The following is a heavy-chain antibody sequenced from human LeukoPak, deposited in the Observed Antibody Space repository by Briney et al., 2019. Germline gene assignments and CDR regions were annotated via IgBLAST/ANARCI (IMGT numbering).Heavy chain of an antibody. V-gene: IGHV1-46*01. D-gene: IGHD1-20*01. CDR1: GDTFTNYY. CDR3: ARGGYNWSSRNWFDP. CDR2: INPSGGSA. J-gene: IGHJ5*02. Sequence: ASRKVSCKASGDTFTNYYVHWVRQAPGEGLEWMGIINPSGGSAIYAQKFQGRVTMTRDTSTSTVYMELSSLRSEDTAVYYCARGGYNWSSRNWFDPWGQGTLVTVSS.